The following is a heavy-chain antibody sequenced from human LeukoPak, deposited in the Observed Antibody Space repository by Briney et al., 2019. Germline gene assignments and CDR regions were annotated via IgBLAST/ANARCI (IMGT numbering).Heavy chain of an antibody. J-gene: IGHJ4*02. CDR1: GFTFSSNS. CDR2: ISSFSGTI. D-gene: IGHD3-16*01. CDR3: ARDQGGVGY. Sequence: PGGSLRLSCAASGFTFSSNSMNWVRQAPGKGLEWVSYISSFSGTINYADSVKGRFTISRDNAKNSLYLQMNSLRAEDTAVYYCARDQGGVGYWGQGTLVTVSS. V-gene: IGHV3-48*01.